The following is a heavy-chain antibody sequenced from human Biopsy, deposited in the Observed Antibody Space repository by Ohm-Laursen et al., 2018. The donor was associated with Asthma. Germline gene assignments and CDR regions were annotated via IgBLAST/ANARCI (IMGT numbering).Heavy chain of an antibody. CDR3: AKDFRGIAVAGDRGFDY. Sequence: SLRLSCSASGFTFDDYAMHWVRQPPGKGLEWVSGISWNSETIGYADSVKGRFTISRGNGKNSLYLQMNSLSAEDTAVYYCAKDFRGIAVAGDRGFDYWGQGTLVTVSS. CDR2: ISWNSETI. V-gene: IGHV3-9*01. J-gene: IGHJ4*02. CDR1: GFTFDDYA. D-gene: IGHD6-19*01.